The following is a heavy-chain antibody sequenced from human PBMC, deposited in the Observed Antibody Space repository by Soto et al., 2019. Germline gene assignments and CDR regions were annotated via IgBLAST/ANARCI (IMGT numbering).Heavy chain of an antibody. CDR3: ARHNYDGSGYYYYYYGMDV. J-gene: IGHJ6*02. V-gene: IGHV4-31*03. CDR1: CGSISSGGYY. CDR2: IYYSGNT. Sequence: ASGTPSPTRSVSCGSISSGGYYWSWIRQHPGKGLEWIGYIYYSGNTNYNPSLKSRVTISVDTSKNQFSLKLSSVTAADTAVYYCARHNYDGSGYYYYYYGMDVWGQGTTVTVSS. D-gene: IGHD3-22*01.